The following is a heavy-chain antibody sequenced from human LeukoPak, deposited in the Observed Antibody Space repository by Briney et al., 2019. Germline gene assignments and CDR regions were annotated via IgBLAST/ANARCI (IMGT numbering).Heavy chain of an antibody. V-gene: IGHV4-4*07. CDR2: IHISGST. J-gene: IGHJ3*02. CDR3: ARATPAAAGLDAFDI. CDR1: GGSISSDY. Sequence: SETLSLTCAVSGGSISSDYWRWIRQPAGKGLEWIGHIHISGSTNYNPSLKSRVTMSLDTPKNQFSLKLSSVTAADTAVYYCARATPAAAGLDAFDIWGQGTMVTVSS. D-gene: IGHD6-13*01.